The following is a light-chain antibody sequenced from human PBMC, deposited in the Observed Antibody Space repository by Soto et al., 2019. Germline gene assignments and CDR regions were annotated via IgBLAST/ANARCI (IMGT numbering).Light chain of an antibody. V-gene: IGLV2-23*02. CDR2: DVI. CDR3: CSYSGSATWV. J-gene: IGLJ3*02. Sequence: QSALTQPASVSGSPGQSMTISCTGTSSDVGSYNLVSWYQHHPGEAPKLMIYDVIRRPSGLSNRFSGSRSGNTASLTISGLEADHEADYYCCSYSGSATWVFGGGTKLTVL. CDR1: SSDVGSYNL.